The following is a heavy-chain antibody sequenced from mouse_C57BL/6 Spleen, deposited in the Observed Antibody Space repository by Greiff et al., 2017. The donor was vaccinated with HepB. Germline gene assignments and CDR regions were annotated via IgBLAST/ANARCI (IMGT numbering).Heavy chain of an antibody. CDR2: ISNLAYSI. Sequence: DVKLVESGGGLVQPGGSLKLSCAASGFTFSDYGMAWVRQAPRKGPEWVAFISNLAYSIYYADTVTGRFTISRENAKNTLYLEMSSLRSEDTAMYYCARHQLGRGFAYWGQGTLVTVSA. CDR1: GFTFSDYG. CDR3: ARHQLGRGFAY. D-gene: IGHD4-1*02. V-gene: IGHV5-15*01. J-gene: IGHJ3*01.